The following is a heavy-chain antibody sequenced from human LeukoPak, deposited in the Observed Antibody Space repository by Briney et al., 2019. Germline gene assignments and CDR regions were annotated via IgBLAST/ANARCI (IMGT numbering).Heavy chain of an antibody. J-gene: IGHJ4*02. CDR3: ARVSSQARGLIQLWDHLDY. D-gene: IGHD5-18*01. CDR2: IYYSGST. CDR1: GGSISSYY. Sequence: PSETLSLTCTVSGGSISSYYWSWIRQPPGKGLEWIGYIYYSGSTNYNPSLKSRVTISVDTSKNQFSLKLSSVTAADTAVYYCARVSSQARGLIQLWDHLDYWGQGTLVTVSS. V-gene: IGHV4-59*01.